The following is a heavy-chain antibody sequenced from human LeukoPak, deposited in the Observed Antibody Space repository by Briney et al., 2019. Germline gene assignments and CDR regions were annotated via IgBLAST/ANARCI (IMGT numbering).Heavy chain of an antibody. D-gene: IGHD4-17*01. CDR3: AREDYGEGHPIDY. V-gene: IGHV3-30-3*01. CDR1: GFTFSSYA. Sequence: GGSRRLSCAASGFTFSSYAMHGVRQAPGKGLEWVAVISYDGSNKYYADSVKGRFTISRDNSKNTLYLQMNSLRAEDTAVYYCAREDYGEGHPIDYWGQGTLVTVSS. CDR2: ISYDGSNK. J-gene: IGHJ4*02.